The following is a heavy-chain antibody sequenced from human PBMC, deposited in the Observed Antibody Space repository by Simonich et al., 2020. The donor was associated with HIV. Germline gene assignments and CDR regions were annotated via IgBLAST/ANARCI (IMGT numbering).Heavy chain of an antibody. V-gene: IGHV1-69*13. D-gene: IGHD3-10*01. CDR3: ARKGGGRGVYYFDY. Sequence: QVQLVQSGAEVKKPGSSVKVSCKASGGTFRSFAISWVRQAPGLGLEGVGGIIPIFGTANYAQMFQGRVTITADESTSTAYMELSSLRSEDTGIYYCARKGGGRGVYYFDYWGQGTLVTVSS. CDR1: GGTFRSFA. CDR2: IIPIFGTA. J-gene: IGHJ4*02.